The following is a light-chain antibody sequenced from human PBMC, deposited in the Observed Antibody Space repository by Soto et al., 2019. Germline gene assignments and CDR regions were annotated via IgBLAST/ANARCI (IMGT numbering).Light chain of an antibody. CDR1: SSNIGTYT. CDR2: TDY. Sequence: QSVLTQPPSASGTPGQRVTISCSGTSSNIGTYTVNWYQQLPGTAPKLLIYTDYQRPSGVPDRFSGSKSGTSASLAINGLHSEDEADYYRASWDDNLNGGVFGGGTKLTVL. CDR3: ASWDDNLNGGV. V-gene: IGLV1-44*01. J-gene: IGLJ3*02.